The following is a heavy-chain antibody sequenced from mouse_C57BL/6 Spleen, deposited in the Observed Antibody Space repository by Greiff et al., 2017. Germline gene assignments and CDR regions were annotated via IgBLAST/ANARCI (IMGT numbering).Heavy chain of an antibody. CDR2: ISSGSSTI. CDR3: ARRAYYSNRDWYFDV. CDR1: GFTFSDYG. J-gene: IGHJ1*03. Sequence: EVQVVESGGGLVKPGGSLKLSCAASGFTFSDYGMHWVRQAPEKGLEWVAYISSGSSTIYYADTVKGRFTISRDNAKNTLFLQMTSLRSEDTAMNYCARRAYYSNRDWYFDVWGTGTTVTVSS. D-gene: IGHD2-5*01. V-gene: IGHV5-17*01.